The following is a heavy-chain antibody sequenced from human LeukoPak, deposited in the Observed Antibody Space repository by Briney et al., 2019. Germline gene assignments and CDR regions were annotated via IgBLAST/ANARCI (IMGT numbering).Heavy chain of an antibody. CDR3: ARGGYGSGWDYMDV. CDR1: GGSFSGYY. Sequence: SETLSLTCAVYGGSFSGYYWNWIRQPPGKGLEWIGGINHSGNTNYNPSLKSRVTISVDTSKNKFSLKLSSVTAADTAVYYCARGGYGSGWDYMDVWGKGTTVTVSS. D-gene: IGHD3-10*01. J-gene: IGHJ6*03. V-gene: IGHV4-34*01. CDR2: INHSGNT.